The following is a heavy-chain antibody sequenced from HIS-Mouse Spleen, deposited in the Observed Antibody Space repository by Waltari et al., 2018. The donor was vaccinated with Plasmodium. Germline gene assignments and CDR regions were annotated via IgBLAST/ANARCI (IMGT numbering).Heavy chain of an antibody. D-gene: IGHD3-3*01. CDR1: GGSFSGYY. CDR2: INHSGST. V-gene: IGHV4-34*01. J-gene: IGHJ4*02. Sequence: QVQLQQWGAGLLKPSETLSLTCAVYGGSFSGYYWSWIRQPPGKGLEGIGEINHSGSTNYNPSLKGRVTISVDTSKNQFSLKLSSVTAADTAVYYCARAYYDFWSGYRFDYWGQGTLVTVSS. CDR3: ARAYYDFWSGYRFDY.